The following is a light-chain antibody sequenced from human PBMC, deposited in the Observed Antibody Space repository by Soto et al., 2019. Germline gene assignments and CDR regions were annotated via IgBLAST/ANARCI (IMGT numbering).Light chain of an antibody. CDR1: SSDVGSNNL. J-gene: IGLJ1*01. CDR3: CSYAGSSAFV. V-gene: IGLV2-23*01. CDR2: DSS. Sequence: QSALTQPASVSGSPGQSITISCTGTSSDVGSNNLVSWYQQHPGTAPKLMIYDSSKRPSVLSNLSSGYKSGNTASLTISRLQAEDEADYYCCSYAGSSAFVFGTGTKVTVL.